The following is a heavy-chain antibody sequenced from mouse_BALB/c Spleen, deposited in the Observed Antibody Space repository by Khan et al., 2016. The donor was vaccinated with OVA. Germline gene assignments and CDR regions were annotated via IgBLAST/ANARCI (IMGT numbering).Heavy chain of an antibody. V-gene: IGHV1-69*02. CDR3: ARSYYYGSSTGFAY. J-gene: IGHJ3*01. Sequence: VQLQQPGAELVKPGASVKLSCKASGYTFSSYWMHWVKQRPGQGLEWIGEIDPSDSHTNYNQKFKGKATLNVEKSSSTAYRHLSSLTSEDSAVDYCARSYYYGSSTGFAYWGQGTLVTVSA. D-gene: IGHD1-1*01. CDR2: IDPSDSHT. CDR1: GYTFSSYW.